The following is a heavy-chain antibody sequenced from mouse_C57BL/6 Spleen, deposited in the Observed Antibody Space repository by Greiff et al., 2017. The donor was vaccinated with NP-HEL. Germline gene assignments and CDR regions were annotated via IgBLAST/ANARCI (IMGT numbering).Heavy chain of an antibody. V-gene: IGHV1-80*01. CDR1: GYAFSSYW. CDR3: ARSGPYYSFAY. CDR2: IYPGDGDT. D-gene: IGHD3-1*01. J-gene: IGHJ2*01. Sequence: QVQLKQSGAGLVKPGASVKISCKASGYAFSSYWMNWVKQRPGKGLEWIGQIYPGDGDTNYNGKFKGRATLTADKSSSTAYMQLSSLTSEDTAVYFCARSGPYYSFAYWGQGTTLTVSS.